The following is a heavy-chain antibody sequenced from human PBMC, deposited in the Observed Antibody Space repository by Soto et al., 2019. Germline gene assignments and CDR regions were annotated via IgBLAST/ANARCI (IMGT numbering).Heavy chain of an antibody. J-gene: IGHJ4*02. CDR2: IDPSDSYT. CDR1: GYSFTSYW. V-gene: IGHV5-10-1*01. D-gene: IGHD5-18*01. Sequence: PRESLKISCKGSGYSFTSYWISWVRQMPGEGLEWTGRIDPSDSYTNYSPSFQGHVTISADKSISTAYLQWSSLKASDTAMYYCARPGYGYFSDYCGQGTLVTVSS. CDR3: ARPGYGYFSDY.